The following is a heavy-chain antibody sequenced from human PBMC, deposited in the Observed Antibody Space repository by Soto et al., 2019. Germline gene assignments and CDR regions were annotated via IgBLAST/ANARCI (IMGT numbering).Heavy chain of an antibody. V-gene: IGHV4-59*01. CDR2: IYYTGIT. CDR1: GEYSSHYY. D-gene: IGHD6-6*01. Sequence: SEAMSHTCTVSGEYSSHYYGSWIRKNPGKGLEWLGYIYYTGITNYNPSLKSRVTISVDMSKNQFSLKLSSVTAADTAVYYCARGREYSRSDDFGSWGQGTLVTVSS. CDR3: ARGREYSRSDDFGS. J-gene: IGHJ4*02.